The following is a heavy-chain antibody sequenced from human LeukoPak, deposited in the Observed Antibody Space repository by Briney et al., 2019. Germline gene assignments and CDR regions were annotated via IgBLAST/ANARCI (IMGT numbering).Heavy chain of an antibody. CDR2: IFYSGNT. J-gene: IGHJ5*02. Sequence: SETLSLTCIVSGGSINSSSTYYWGWVRQPPGKGLEWIGSIFYSGNTYYNPSLKSRVTISLDTSKNQFSLKLSSVTAADTAVYYCARGRGYSYAFDPWGQGTLVTVSS. D-gene: IGHD5-18*01. CDR1: GGSINSSSTYY. CDR3: ARGRGYSYAFDP. V-gene: IGHV4-39*07.